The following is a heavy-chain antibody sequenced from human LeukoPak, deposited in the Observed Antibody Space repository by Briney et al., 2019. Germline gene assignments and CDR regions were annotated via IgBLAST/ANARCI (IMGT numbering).Heavy chain of an antibody. Sequence: AXVKVSCKQSGYTFTNYGIRWVRQAPGQGVEWMGFIIPYNSNAINPHKLPGRVTVTTATTTTTAYMELRSLRSDDTAVCYCTRTVLDCKNGVCYDYWGQGTLVTVSS. CDR3: TRTVLDCKNGVCYDY. V-gene: IGHV1-18*01. J-gene: IGHJ4*02. CDR2: IIPYNSNA. CDR1: GYTFTNYG. D-gene: IGHD2-8*01.